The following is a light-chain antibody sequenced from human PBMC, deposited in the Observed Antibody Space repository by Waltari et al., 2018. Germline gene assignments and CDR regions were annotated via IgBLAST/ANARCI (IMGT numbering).Light chain of an antibody. CDR1: QDINNY. J-gene: IGKJ3*01. CDR3: HQYDNLPFT. Sequence: DIQMTQSPSSLSASVGDRVTITCQASQDINNYLNWYQQKTGKAPKLLIYDASSLETEVPSRFSGSGSGSHFTFTINSLQPEDIATYYCHQYDNLPFTFGPGTKVDIK. CDR2: DAS. V-gene: IGKV1-33*01.